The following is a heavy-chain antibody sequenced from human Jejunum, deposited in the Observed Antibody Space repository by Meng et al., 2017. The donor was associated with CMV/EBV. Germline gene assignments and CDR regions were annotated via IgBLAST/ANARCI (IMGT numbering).Heavy chain of an antibody. Sequence: SYWTRWVSQAPGKGPEWMANIKGGGTEKYYVDSVKAGFNISRDNAKAALYLQMHSLRAEYTAMYYCARDRGCSLTSCDKGGDAFDVWGLGTMVTVSS. V-gene: IGHV3-7*01. CDR2: IKGGGTEK. CDR3: ARDRGCSLTSCDKGGDAFDV. CDR1: SYW. D-gene: IGHD2-2*02. J-gene: IGHJ3*01.